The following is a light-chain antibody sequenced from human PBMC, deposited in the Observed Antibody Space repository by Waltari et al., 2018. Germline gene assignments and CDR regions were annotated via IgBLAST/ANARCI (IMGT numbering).Light chain of an antibody. CDR2: WAS. CDR1: QNLLYGPNKKNY. J-gene: IGKJ4*01. CDR3: HQYYSAPLT. Sequence: IVMTQSPDSLAVSLGERAVINCKSSQNLLYGPNKKNYLAWYQQKSGQPPTLIVYWASSRVSGVPDRFSASGSGTDFTLTISSLQAEDVAVYYCHQYYSAPLTFGGGTKVEIK. V-gene: IGKV4-1*01.